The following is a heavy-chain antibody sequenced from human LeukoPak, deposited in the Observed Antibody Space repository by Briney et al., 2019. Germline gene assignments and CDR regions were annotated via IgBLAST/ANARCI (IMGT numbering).Heavy chain of an antibody. V-gene: IGHV3-15*01. J-gene: IGHJ4*02. CDR3: TTQGHHYDSSGYNFVDY. D-gene: IGHD3-22*01. CDR2: IKSKTDGGTT. Sequence: GGSLRLSCAASGFSFINAWMSWVRQAPGKGLEWVGVIKSKTDGGTTDYAAPVKGRFATSRDVSKNTVYLQMNSLKTEDTAVYYCTTQGHHYDSSGYNFVDYWGQGTLVTVSS. CDR1: GFSFINAW.